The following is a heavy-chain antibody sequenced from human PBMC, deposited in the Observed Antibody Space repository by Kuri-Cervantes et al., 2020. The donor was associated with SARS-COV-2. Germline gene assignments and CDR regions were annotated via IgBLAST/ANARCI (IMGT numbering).Heavy chain of an antibody. J-gene: IGHJ4*02. Sequence: SETLSLTCTVSGGSISSSSYYWGWIRQPPGKGLEWIGSIYYSGSTYYNPSLKSRVTISVDTSKNQFSLKLSSATAADTAVYYCATNPYSSSWYPPPPDYWGQGTLVTVSS. CDR2: IYYSGST. D-gene: IGHD6-13*01. V-gene: IGHV4-39*01. CDR3: ATNPYSSSWYPPPPDY. CDR1: GGSISSSSYY.